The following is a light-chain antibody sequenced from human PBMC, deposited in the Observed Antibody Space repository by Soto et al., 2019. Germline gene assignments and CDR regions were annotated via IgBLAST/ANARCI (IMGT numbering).Light chain of an antibody. J-gene: IGKJ5*01. CDR3: QQYDTLPPSIT. CDR2: DAS. V-gene: IGKV1-33*01. Sequence: DIQMTQSPSSLSAAVGDRVTITFQASQDIRKSLNWYQQKPGKAPKLLIYDASNLETGVPPRFSGSGSGTDFTFTISSLQPEDIATYYCQQYDTLPPSITFGQGTRLEI. CDR1: QDIRKS.